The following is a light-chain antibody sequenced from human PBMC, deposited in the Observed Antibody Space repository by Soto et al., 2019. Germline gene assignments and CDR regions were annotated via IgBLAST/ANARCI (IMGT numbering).Light chain of an antibody. V-gene: IGKV3-15*01. J-gene: IGKJ5*01. Sequence: EIVMTQSPGTLSVSPGERATLSCRASQSVRSKLAWYQQKPGQAPRLLIYDASTRATGIPARFSGSGSGREFTLTISSMQSEDFAVYYWQQYNNWPPLTFGQGTRLEIK. CDR2: DAS. CDR1: QSVRSK. CDR3: QQYNNWPPLT.